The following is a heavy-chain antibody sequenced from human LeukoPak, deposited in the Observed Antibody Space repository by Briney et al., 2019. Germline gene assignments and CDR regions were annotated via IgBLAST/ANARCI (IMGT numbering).Heavy chain of an antibody. CDR3: ARGGELLYSDY. Sequence: ASVKVSCKASGYTFISYALHWVRQAPGQRLEWMGWINGDNGNTKYSQKFQGRVTITRDTSASTAYMELSSLRSEDTAVYYCARGGELLYSDYWGQGTLVAVSS. D-gene: IGHD3-10*01. CDR2: INGDNGNT. V-gene: IGHV1-3*01. CDR1: GYTFISYA. J-gene: IGHJ4*02.